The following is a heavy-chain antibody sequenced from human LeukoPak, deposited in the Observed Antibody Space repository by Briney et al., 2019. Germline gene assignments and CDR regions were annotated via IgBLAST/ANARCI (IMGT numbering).Heavy chain of an antibody. D-gene: IGHD3-10*01. V-gene: IGHV3-21*01. CDR1: GFTFSSHG. J-gene: IGHJ4*02. CDR2: ISATGVDI. CDR3: AKKLLLHFDY. Sequence: GGSLRLSCAAFGFTFSSHGMNWVRQAPGKGLEWVSSISATGVDIYYADSVKGRLTISRDNAKNSLFLQMNSLRAEDTAVYYCAKKLLLHFDYWGQGTLVTVSS.